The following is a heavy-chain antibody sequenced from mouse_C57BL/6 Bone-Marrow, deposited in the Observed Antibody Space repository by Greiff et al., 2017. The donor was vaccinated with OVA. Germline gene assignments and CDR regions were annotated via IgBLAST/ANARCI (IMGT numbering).Heavy chain of an antibody. V-gene: IGHV1-52*01. CDR1: GYTFTSYW. CDR3: ARGYYGSSPFAY. D-gene: IGHD1-1*01. CDR2: IDPSDSET. J-gene: IGHJ3*01. Sequence: VQLQQPGAELVRPGSSVKLSCKASGYTFTSYWMHWVKQRPIQGLEWIGNIDPSDSETHYNQKFKDKATLTVDKSSSTAYMQLSSLTSEDSAVYYGARGYYGSSPFAYWGQGTLVTVSA.